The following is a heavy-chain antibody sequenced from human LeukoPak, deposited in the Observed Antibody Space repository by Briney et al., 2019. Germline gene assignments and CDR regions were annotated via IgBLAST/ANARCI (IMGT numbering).Heavy chain of an antibody. CDR1: GGSISNYH. V-gene: IGHV4-4*07. J-gene: IGHJ4*02. Sequence: KPSEPLSLTCTVSGGSISNYHWSWIRQPAGKGLEWIGQIHTSGSTNYNPPLKSRVTMSIDTPENQLSLTIRSVTAADTAVYYCARRDISSGWSFDYWGQGTLVPVSS. CDR2: IHTSGST. D-gene: IGHD6-19*01. CDR3: ARRDISSGWSFDY.